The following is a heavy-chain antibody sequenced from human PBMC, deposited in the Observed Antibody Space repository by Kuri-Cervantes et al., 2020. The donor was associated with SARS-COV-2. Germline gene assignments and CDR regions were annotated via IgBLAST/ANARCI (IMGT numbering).Heavy chain of an antibody. J-gene: IGHJ4*02. CDR3: ARGDYYDSSGYLLPEFDY. CDR1: GGTFSGYA. D-gene: IGHD3-22*01. V-gene: IGHV1-69*06. CDR2: IIPIFGTA. Sequence: SVKVSCKASGGTFSGYAISWVRQAPGQGLEWMGGIIPIFGTASYAQKFQGRVTITADKSTSTAYMELSSLRSEDTAVYYCARGDYYDSSGYLLPEFDYWGQGTLVTVSS.